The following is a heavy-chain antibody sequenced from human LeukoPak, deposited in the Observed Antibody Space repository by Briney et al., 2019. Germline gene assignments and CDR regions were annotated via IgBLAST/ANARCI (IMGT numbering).Heavy chain of an antibody. CDR3: ARDPLTY. J-gene: IGHJ4*02. CDR1: GFTFSSGG. V-gene: IGHV3-33*01. CDR2: IWYDGSKK. Sequence: GGSLRLSCAASGFTFSSGGMHWVCQAPGKGLEWLAIIWYDGSKKYYADSVRGRFTISRDNSRNTLYLQMNSLRAEDTAVYFCARDPLTYWGQGTLVTVSS.